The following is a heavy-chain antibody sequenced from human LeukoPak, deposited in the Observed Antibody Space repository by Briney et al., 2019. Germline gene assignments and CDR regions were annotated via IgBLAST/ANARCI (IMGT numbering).Heavy chain of an antibody. CDR3: ARCLWSSSRYMDS. D-gene: IGHD3-3*01. V-gene: IGHV3-48*01. CDR2: ISATTSTL. Sequence: GGSLRLSCTGSGFIFNQYGMMWVRQAPGKGPEWPSYISATTSTLYYVDSVKGRFTISRDNTKSSLYLQMNSLTVEDTAIYYCARCLWSSSRYMDSWGQGTLVTVSA. J-gene: IGHJ5*01. CDR1: GFIFNQYG.